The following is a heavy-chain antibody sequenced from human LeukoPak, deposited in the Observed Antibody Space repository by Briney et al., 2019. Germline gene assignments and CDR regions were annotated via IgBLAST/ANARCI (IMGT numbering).Heavy chain of an antibody. Sequence: PGRSLRLSCAASGFTFDESAMHWVRQVPGKGLEWVSGISWNSDYIAYADSVKGRFTISRDNAKNSLYLQMNGLRAEDTALYYCAKSPGGYLPAAFDFDHRGQGTLVSVSS. CDR1: GFTFDESA. V-gene: IGHV3-9*01. CDR3: AKSPGGYLPAAFDFDH. D-gene: IGHD2-2*01. CDR2: ISWNSDYI. J-gene: IGHJ4*02.